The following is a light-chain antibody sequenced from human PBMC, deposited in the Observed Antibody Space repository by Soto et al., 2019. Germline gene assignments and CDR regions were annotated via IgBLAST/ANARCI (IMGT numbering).Light chain of an antibody. CDR2: GNS. J-gene: IGLJ2*01. CDR1: SSNIGAGYD. V-gene: IGLV1-40*01. CDR3: QSYDSSLRV. Sequence: QSVLTQPPSVSGAPGQRVTISCTGSSSNIGAGYDLQWYQQLPGTAPKLLIYGNSNRPSGVPDRFSGSKSGTSASLAITGLQAEDEADYYCQSYDSSLRVFGGGTKLTVL.